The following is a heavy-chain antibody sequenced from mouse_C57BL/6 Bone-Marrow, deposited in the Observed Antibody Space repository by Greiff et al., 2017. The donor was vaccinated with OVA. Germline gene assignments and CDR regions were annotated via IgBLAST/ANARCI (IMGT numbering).Heavy chain of an antibody. V-gene: IGHV3-6*01. CDR2: ISYDGSN. Sequence: DVQLQESGPGLVKPSQSLSLTCSVTGYSITSGYYWNWIRQFPGNKLEWMGYISYDGSNNYNPSLKNRISITRDTSKNQFFLKLNSVTTEDTATYYCARGGYDYDGLYWYFDVWGTGTTVTVSS. CDR1: GYSITSGYY. J-gene: IGHJ1*03. D-gene: IGHD2-4*01. CDR3: ARGGYDYDGLYWYFDV.